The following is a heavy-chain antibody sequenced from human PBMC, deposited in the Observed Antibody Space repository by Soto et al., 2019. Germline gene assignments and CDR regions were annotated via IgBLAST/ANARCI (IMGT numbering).Heavy chain of an antibody. CDR1: GGTFSSYA. CDR2: LIPIFGTA. CDR3: ATALHDYSNYYFDY. Sequence: SVKVSCKASGGTFSSYAISWVRQAPGQGLEWMGGLIPIFGTANYAQKFQGRVTITADESTSTAYMELSSLRSEDTAVYYCATALHDYSNYYFDYWGQGTLVTVS. J-gene: IGHJ4*02. D-gene: IGHD4-4*01. V-gene: IGHV1-69*13.